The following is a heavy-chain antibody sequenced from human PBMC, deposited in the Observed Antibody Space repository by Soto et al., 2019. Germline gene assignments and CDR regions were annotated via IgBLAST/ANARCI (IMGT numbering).Heavy chain of an antibody. J-gene: IGHJ6*02. CDR3: ARAGIAYCSSTTCYLYYYVMDV. CDR1: GYSVTSYY. Sequence: ASVKVSCKASGYSVTSYYMHWVRQAPGQGLEWMGIINPNSGSTTYAQKFQGRVTMTRDTSTSTVYMELTSLTSGDTAVYYCARAGIAYCSSTTCYLYYYVMDVWGQGTTVTVS. V-gene: IGHV1-46*01. D-gene: IGHD2-2*01. CDR2: INPNSGST.